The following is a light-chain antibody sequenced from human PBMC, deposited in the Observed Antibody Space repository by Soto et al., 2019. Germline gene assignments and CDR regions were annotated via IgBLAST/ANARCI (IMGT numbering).Light chain of an antibody. J-gene: IGLJ2*01. CDR1: SNDIGGYNY. Sequence: QSALTQPASVSGSPGQSITIPCTGSSNDIGGYNYVSWYQQHPGRAPKLVIYKVSDRPSGVSTRFSASKSGNTASLTISGLQAEDEADYYCSSYTTSSTHVVFGGGTKVTVL. V-gene: IGLV2-14*01. CDR2: KVS. CDR3: SSYTTSSTHVV.